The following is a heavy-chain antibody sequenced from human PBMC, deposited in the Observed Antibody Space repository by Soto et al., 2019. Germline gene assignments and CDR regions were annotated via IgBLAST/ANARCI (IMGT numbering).Heavy chain of an antibody. V-gene: IGHV4-31*03. D-gene: IGHD6-13*01. Sequence: QVQLQESGPGLVKPSQTLSLTCTVSGGSISSGGYYWSWIRQHPGKGLEWIGYIYYSGSTYYNPSLKSRVTIAVDTSKNQFSLKLSSVTAADTAVYYCAREGVVGYSSSHFDYWGQGTLVTVSS. CDR1: GGSISSGGYY. CDR3: AREGVVGYSSSHFDY. CDR2: IYYSGST. J-gene: IGHJ4*02.